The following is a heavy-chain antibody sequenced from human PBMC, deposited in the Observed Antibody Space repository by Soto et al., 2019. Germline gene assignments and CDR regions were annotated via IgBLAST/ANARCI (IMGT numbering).Heavy chain of an antibody. CDR2: ISDDGSTA. D-gene: IGHD1-1*01. CDR1: GFTFSAYW. CDR3: ARGPRVSSTGTGAH. Sequence: PGGSLRLSCSVSGFTFSAYWMHWVRQVPGKGLTWVSRISDDGSTATYADSVKGRFVISRVNAKNSLCLEMNTLRADDSGLYYCARGPRVSSTGTGAHWGRGTLVTSPQ. V-gene: IGHV3-74*01. J-gene: IGHJ4*02.